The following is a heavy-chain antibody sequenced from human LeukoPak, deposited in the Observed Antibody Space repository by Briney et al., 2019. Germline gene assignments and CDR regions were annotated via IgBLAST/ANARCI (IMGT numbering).Heavy chain of an antibody. Sequence: PGGSLRLSCAASGFTFSSYAMSWVRQAPGKGLEWVSAISGSGGGTYYADSVKGRFTISRDNSKNTLYLQMNSLRAEDTAVYYCAKSARLRYFDWLLSYYYYGMDVWGQGTTVTVSS. D-gene: IGHD3-9*01. CDR1: GFTFSSYA. CDR3: AKSARLRYFDWLLSYYYYGMDV. CDR2: ISGSGGGT. V-gene: IGHV3-23*01. J-gene: IGHJ6*02.